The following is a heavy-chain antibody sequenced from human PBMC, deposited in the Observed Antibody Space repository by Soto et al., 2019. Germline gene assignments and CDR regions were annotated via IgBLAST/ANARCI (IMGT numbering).Heavy chain of an antibody. Sequence: PGESLKISCKGPGHLFNNHWIGWVRQTPGKGLEWMGLIFTRDSETKTSPSFQGHVSFSVDNSINTVYLQWTSLKTTDTGIYFCARGDFDSGHGYDLWGQGTLVTVSS. CDR3: ARGDFDSGHGYDL. CDR2: IFTRDSET. D-gene: IGHD3-10*01. CDR1: GHLFNNHW. J-gene: IGHJ5*02. V-gene: IGHV5-51*01.